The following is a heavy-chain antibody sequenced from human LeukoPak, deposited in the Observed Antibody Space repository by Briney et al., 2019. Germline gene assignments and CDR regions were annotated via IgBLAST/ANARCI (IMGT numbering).Heavy chain of an antibody. CDR3: ARLKQQLVEDFFDY. Sequence: SKTLSLTCTVSDDSITMYYWTWIRQPPGKGLEWIGSIYYSGSTYYNPSLKSRVTISVDTSKNQFSLKLSSVTAADTAVYYCARLKQQLVEDFFDYWGQGTLVTVSS. CDR1: DDSITMYY. CDR2: IYYSGST. D-gene: IGHD6-13*01. J-gene: IGHJ4*02. V-gene: IGHV4-59*12.